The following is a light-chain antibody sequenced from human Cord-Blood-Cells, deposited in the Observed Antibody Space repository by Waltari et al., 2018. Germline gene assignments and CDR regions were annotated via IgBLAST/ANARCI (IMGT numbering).Light chain of an antibody. V-gene: IGLV2-14*01. CDR2: DVS. Sequence: QSALTQPASVSGSPGQSITISCTGTSSDVGGYNYVSWYQQHPGKAPKLMIYDVSNRPSGVTNRFSGSKSGNTAALTISGLQAEDEADYYCTSYTSSSTPHVVFGGGTKLTVL. J-gene: IGLJ2*01. CDR3: TSYTSSSTPHVV. CDR1: SSDVGGYNY.